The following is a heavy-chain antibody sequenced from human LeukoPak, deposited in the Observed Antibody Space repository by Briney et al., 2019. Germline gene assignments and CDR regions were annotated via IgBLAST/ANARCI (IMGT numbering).Heavy chain of an antibody. V-gene: IGHV3-74*01. D-gene: IGHD6-6*01. CDR3: ARDWGLGSSFFYYCYGMDV. CDR2: ISIDGSTT. J-gene: IGHJ6*02. CDR1: GFTFSSYW. Sequence: GGSLRLSCVGSGFTFSSYWTHWVRQGPGKGLEWVSRISIDGSTTTYADSVKGRFTISRDNAKNTAYLQMNSLRAEDTAVYYCARDWGLGSSFFYYCYGMDVWGQGTTVTVSS.